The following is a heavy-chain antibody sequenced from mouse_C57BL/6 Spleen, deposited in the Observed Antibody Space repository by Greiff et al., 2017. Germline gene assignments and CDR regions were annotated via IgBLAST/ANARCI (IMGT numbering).Heavy chain of an antibody. Sequence: VQLQQSGAELVKPGASVKISCKASGYAFSSYWMNWVKQRPGKGLEWIGQIYPGDGDTNYNGKFQGKATLTADKSSSTAYMQLSSLTSEDSAVYFCASLGGVVGFDYWGQGTTLTVSS. J-gene: IGHJ2*01. CDR1: GYAFSSYW. V-gene: IGHV1-80*01. D-gene: IGHD1-1*01. CDR3: ASLGGVVGFDY. CDR2: IYPGDGDT.